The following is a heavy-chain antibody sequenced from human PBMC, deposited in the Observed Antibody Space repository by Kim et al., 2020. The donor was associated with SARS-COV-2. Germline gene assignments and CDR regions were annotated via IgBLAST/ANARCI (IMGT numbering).Heavy chain of an antibody. CDR1: GFIFDDSI. CDR3: AKDRVAVGFDP. J-gene: IGHJ5*02. Sequence: GGSLRLSCAASGFIFDDSIMHWVRQAPGKGLEWVALISGDGTTTYYANSVKGRFTISRDNSKKSLYLKMNSLTEEDTAMYYCAKDRVAVGFDPWGQGTLV. V-gene: IGHV3-43*02. D-gene: IGHD2-21*01. CDR2: ISGDGTTT.